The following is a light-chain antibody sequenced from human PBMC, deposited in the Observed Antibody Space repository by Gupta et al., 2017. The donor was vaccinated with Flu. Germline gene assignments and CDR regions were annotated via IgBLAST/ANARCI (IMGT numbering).Light chain of an antibody. CDR2: AAS. CDR1: QPVRNY. Sequence: DTQMTQSPSSLSASVGDRVSITCRASQPVRNYLNWYQQRPGKAPKLLIYAASTLHSGVPSRFSGSGYGTEFTLTITRLQPEDFATYYCQQTASAPRTFGQGTRVDTK. J-gene: IGKJ1*01. CDR3: QQTASAPRT. V-gene: IGKV1-39*01.